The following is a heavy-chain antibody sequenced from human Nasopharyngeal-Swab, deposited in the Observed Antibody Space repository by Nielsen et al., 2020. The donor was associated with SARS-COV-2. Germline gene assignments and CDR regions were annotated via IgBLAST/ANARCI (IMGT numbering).Heavy chain of an antibody. J-gene: IGHJ4*02. Sequence: GSLRLSCAASGFTFSISAMSWVRQAPGKGLEWVSSISDSGDDTYYADSVKGRFSISRDNSKNTLDLQMNSLRSEDTAVYYCATWGIGYGENAHATFDSWGQGTQVTVSS. CDR1: GFTFSISA. CDR2: ISDSGDDT. V-gene: IGHV3-23*01. D-gene: IGHD4-17*01. CDR3: ATWGIGYGENAHATFDS.